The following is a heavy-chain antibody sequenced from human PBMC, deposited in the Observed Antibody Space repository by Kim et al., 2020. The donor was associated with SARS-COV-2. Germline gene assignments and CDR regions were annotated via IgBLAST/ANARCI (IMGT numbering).Heavy chain of an antibody. CDR3: ARHFTIWGSGSYYMSFDY. CDR2: IYYSGST. J-gene: IGHJ4*02. CDR1: GGSISSYY. D-gene: IGHD3-10*01. V-gene: IGHV4-59*08. Sequence: SETLSLTCTVSGGSISSYYWSWIRQPPGKGLEWIGYIYYSGSTNYNPSLKSRVTISVDTSKNQFSLKLSSVTAADTAVYYCARHFTIWGSGSYYMSFDYWGQGTLVTVSS.